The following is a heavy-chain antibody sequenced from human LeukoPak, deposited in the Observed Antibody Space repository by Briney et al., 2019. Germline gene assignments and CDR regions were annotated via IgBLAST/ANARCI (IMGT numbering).Heavy chain of an antibody. CDR3: ARGRRGYCSSTSCYGLLWFGGNTYYFDY. CDR2: IYYCGSI. CDR1: GGSISSYY. J-gene: IGHJ4*02. V-gene: IGHV4-59*01. Sequence: SETLSLTCTVSGGSISSYYWSWIRQPPGKGLEWNGYIYYCGSINYNPSLKSRVTISVDTSKNQFSLKLSSVTAADTAVYYCARGRRGYCSSTSCYGLLWFGGNTYYFDYWGQGTLVTVSS. D-gene: IGHD2-2*01.